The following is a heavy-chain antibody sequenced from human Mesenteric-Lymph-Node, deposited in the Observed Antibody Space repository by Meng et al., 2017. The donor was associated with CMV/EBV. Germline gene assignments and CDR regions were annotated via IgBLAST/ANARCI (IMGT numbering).Heavy chain of an antibody. D-gene: IGHD2-2*02. J-gene: IGHJ6*02. Sequence: GESLKISCAASGFTFSSYWMHWVRQAPGKGLVWVSRINSDGSSTTYADSVKGRFTISRDNARNSLYLQMNSLRAEDTAVYYCAKGLYDHYYYGMDVWGQGTTVTVSS. CDR2: INSDGSST. CDR1: GFTFSSYW. V-gene: IGHV3-74*01. CDR3: AKGLYDHYYYGMDV.